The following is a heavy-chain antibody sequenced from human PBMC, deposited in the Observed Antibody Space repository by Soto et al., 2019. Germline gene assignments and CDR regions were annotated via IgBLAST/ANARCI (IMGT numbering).Heavy chain of an antibody. J-gene: IGHJ3*02. Sequence: ASVKVSCKASGYTFSSYGISWVRQAPGQGLEWMGWISGYNGNTNYAQKFQGRVTMTTDTSTSTAYMELRSLRSDDTAVYYCGREDQWLAESPGEFFNIGGLGTMVTVSS. V-gene: IGHV1-18*04. D-gene: IGHD6-19*01. CDR1: GYTFSSYG. CDR2: ISGYNGNT. CDR3: GREDQWLAESPGEFFNI.